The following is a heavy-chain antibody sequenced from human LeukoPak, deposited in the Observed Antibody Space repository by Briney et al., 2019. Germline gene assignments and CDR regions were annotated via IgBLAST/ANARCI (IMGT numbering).Heavy chain of an antibody. Sequence: GGSLRLSCAASGFPFSSYAMHWVRQAPGKGLGWVALISYDGYNKYYADSVKGRFTISRDNSKNTLYLQMNSLRAEDTAVYYCARDRYGGYYDFWSGYSQNRAFDIWGQGTMVTVSS. CDR1: GFPFSSYA. V-gene: IGHV3-30-3*01. J-gene: IGHJ3*02. CDR2: ISYDGYNK. D-gene: IGHD3-3*01. CDR3: ARDRYGGYYDFWSGYSQNRAFDI.